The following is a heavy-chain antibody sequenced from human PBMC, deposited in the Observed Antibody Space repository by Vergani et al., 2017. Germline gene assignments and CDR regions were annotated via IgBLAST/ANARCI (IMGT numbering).Heavy chain of an antibody. CDR1: GYTFTSYD. J-gene: IGHJ4*02. V-gene: IGHV1-8*01. D-gene: IGHD6-19*01. CDR3: ARPSRLPVAGRFDY. Sequence: QVQLVQSGAEVKKPGASVKVSCKASGYTFTSYDINWARQATGQGLEWMGWMNPNSGNTGYAQKFQGRVTMTRNTSLSTAYMELSSLRSEDTAVYDCARPSRLPVAGRFDYWGQGTLVTVSS. CDR2: MNPNSGNT.